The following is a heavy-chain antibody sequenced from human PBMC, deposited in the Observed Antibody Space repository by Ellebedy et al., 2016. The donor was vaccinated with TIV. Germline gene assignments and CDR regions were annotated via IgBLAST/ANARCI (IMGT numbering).Heavy chain of an antibody. Sequence: GESLKISCAASGFTFSDHWMHWVRQGPGKGLVWVARINSDGRSISYADSVKGRFTISRANAKNTLYLQMNSLRAEDTAVYYCVRRRSGWYYFDYWGQGTLVTVSS. CDR2: INSDGRSI. D-gene: IGHD6-19*01. J-gene: IGHJ4*02. CDR3: VRRRSGWYYFDY. CDR1: GFTFSDHW. V-gene: IGHV3-74*01.